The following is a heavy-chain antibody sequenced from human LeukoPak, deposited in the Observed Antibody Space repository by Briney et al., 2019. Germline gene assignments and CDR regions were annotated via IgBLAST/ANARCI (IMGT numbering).Heavy chain of an antibody. CDR2: IYSSGNT. V-gene: IGHV3-66*01. CDR1: GFIVSSNY. CDR3: ARVETSKGYYFDY. Sequence: PGGSLRLSCAASGFIVSSNYMSWVRQAPGKGLEWVSIIYSSGNTYYADSVKGRFTISRDKSKNTLNLQMNSLRAEDTAVYYCARVETSKGYYFDYWGQGTLVTVSS. J-gene: IGHJ4*02.